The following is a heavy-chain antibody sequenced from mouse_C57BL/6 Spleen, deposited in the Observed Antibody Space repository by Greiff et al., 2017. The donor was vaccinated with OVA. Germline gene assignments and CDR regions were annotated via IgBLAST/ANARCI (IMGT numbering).Heavy chain of an antibody. Sequence: EVQLQESGPGLVKPSQSLSLTCSVTGYSITSGYYWNWIRQFPGNKLEWMGYISYDGSNNYNPSLKNRISITRDTSKNQFFLKLNSVTTEDTATYYCARGTFYDYDGAMDYWGQGTSVTVSS. D-gene: IGHD2-4*01. CDR2: ISYDGSN. CDR3: ARGTFYDYDGAMDY. CDR1: GYSITSGYY. V-gene: IGHV3-6*01. J-gene: IGHJ4*01.